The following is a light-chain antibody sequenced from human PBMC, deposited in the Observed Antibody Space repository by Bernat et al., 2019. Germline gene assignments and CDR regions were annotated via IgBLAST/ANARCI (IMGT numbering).Light chain of an antibody. V-gene: IGLV3-25*02. CDR1: ALPKQY. J-gene: IGLJ2*01. CDR2: KDS. Sequence: SYELTQPPAVSVSPGHTARITCSGDALPKQYAYWYQQKPGQAPVLVIYKDSERPSGIPERFSGSSSGTTVTLTISGVQAEDEADYYCQSADSSGVVVGGGTKLTVL. CDR3: QSADSSGVV.